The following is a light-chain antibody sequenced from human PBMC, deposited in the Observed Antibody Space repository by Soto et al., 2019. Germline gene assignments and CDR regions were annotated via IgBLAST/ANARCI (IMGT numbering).Light chain of an antibody. CDR3: QQYVSSPLT. J-gene: IGKJ4*01. Sequence: EIVLTQSPGTLSLSPGERAALSCRASQSVSSNHLAWYQQRPGQAPRLLIYGASSRATGIPDRFSGSGSGTDFTLTISRLEPEDFAVYYWQQYVSSPLTFGGGTKVEIK. CDR2: GAS. CDR1: QSVSSNH. V-gene: IGKV3-20*01.